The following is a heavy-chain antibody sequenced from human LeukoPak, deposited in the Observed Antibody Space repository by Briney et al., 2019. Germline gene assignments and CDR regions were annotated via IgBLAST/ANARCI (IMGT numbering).Heavy chain of an antibody. CDR1: GGSIGSYY. Sequence: SETLSLTCTVSGGSIGSYYWSWIRQPPGKGLEWIGYIYYSGSTNYNPSLKSRVTISVDTSKNQFSLKLSSVTAADTAVYYCARLGYCSSTSCYVLDYWGQGTLVTVSS. CDR3: ARLGYCSSTSCYVLDY. D-gene: IGHD2-2*01. J-gene: IGHJ4*02. CDR2: IYYSGST. V-gene: IGHV4-59*01.